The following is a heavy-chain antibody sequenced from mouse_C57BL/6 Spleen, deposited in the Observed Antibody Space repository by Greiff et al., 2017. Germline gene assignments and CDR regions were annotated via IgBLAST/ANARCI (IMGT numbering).Heavy chain of an antibody. Sequence: VQLQQSGAELVKPGASVKMSCKASGYTFTSYWITWVKQRPGQGLEWIGDIYPGSGSTNYNEKFKSKATLTVDTSSSTAYMQLSILSSEYSAVYYCACMVTAYAMDYWGQGTSVTVSS. CDR3: ACMVTAYAMDY. V-gene: IGHV1-55*01. CDR2: IYPGSGST. CDR1: GYTFTSYW. J-gene: IGHJ4*01. D-gene: IGHD2-2*01.